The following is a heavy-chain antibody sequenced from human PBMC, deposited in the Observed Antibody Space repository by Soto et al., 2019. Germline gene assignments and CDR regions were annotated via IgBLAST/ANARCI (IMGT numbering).Heavy chain of an antibody. Sequence: PSETLSLTCTVSGGSISSSSYYWGWIRQPPGKGLEWIGTIYYSGSTYYNPSLKSRVTISVDTSKNQFSLQLNSVTPEDTAVYFCASEKRTMPGSRGYFAYWGQGTLVTVSS. V-gene: IGHV4-39*01. CDR3: ASEKRTMPGSRGYFAY. CDR2: IYYSGST. CDR1: GGSISSSSYY. J-gene: IGHJ4*02. D-gene: IGHD2-2*01.